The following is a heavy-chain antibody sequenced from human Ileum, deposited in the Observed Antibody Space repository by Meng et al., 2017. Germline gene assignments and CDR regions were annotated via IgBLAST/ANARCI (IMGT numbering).Heavy chain of an antibody. CDR1: VGSVTSSSYD. Sequence: QLQLQESGPGLVKPTETLSLTCIVYVGSVTSSSYDWGWIRQPPGKGLEWIGGITYTGNSYTTPSLKTRLTTSLDTSKNQFSLRLNSLTAADTAVYYCAGQPTSSGAGYSWFDPWGQGILVTVSS. V-gene: IGHV4-39*01. CDR2: ITYTGNS. J-gene: IGHJ5*02. D-gene: IGHD2-2*01. CDR3: AGQPTSSGAGYSWFDP.